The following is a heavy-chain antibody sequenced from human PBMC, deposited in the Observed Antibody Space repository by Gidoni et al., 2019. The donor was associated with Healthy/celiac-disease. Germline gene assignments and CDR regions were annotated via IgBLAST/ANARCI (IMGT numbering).Heavy chain of an antibody. CDR2: IRSSSSYI. Sequence: EVQLVESGGGLVKPGGSLRLSCAASGFTFSSYSMNWVRQAPGKGLEWVSSIRSSSSYIYYADSVKGRFTISRDNAKNSLYLQMNSLRAEDTAVYYCARVWDSSGYTLSHPDYWGQGTLVTVSS. CDR3: ARVWDSSGYTLSHPDY. J-gene: IGHJ4*02. D-gene: IGHD3-22*01. V-gene: IGHV3-21*01. CDR1: GFTFSSYS.